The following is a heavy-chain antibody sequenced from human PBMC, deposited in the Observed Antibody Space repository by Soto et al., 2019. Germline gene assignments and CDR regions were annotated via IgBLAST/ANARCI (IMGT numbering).Heavy chain of an antibody. CDR1: GGTFSSYA. CDR3: AREPPNYYYDSSGYYGL. V-gene: IGHV1-69*13. D-gene: IGHD3-22*01. J-gene: IGHJ3*01. CDR2: IIPIFGTA. Sequence: SVKVSCKASGGTFSSYAISWVRQAPGQGLEWMGGIIPIFGTANYAQKFQGRVTITADESTSTAYMELSSLRSEDTAVYYCAREPPNYYYDSSGYYGLWGQGTMVTVSS.